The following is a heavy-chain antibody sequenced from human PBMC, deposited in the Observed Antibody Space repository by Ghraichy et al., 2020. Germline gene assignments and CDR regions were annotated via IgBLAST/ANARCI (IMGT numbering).Heavy chain of an antibody. J-gene: IGHJ6*02. Sequence: GGSLRLSCAASGFTVSSNYMSWVRQAPAKGLEWVSVIYSGGSTYYADSVKGRFTISRDNSKNTLYLQMNSLRAEDTAVYYCARDRIITIFGVVTVGEGYYYYGMDVWGQGTTVTVSS. D-gene: IGHD3-3*01. CDR2: IYSGGST. V-gene: IGHV3-66*01. CDR3: ARDRIITIFGVVTVGEGYYYYGMDV. CDR1: GFTVSSNY.